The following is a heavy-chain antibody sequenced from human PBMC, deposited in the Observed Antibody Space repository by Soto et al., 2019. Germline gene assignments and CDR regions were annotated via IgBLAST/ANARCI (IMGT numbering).Heavy chain of an antibody. CDR1: GFTFSNYW. J-gene: IGHJ4*02. D-gene: IGHD6-19*01. V-gene: IGHV3-7*01. CDR2: IKQDGSEK. Sequence: EVQLVESGGGLVQPGGSLRLSCAASGFTFSNYWMSWVRQAPGKGLEWVANIKQDGSEKYYVDSVKGRFTISRDNAKNSLYLQMNSLRAEDTAVYYFAMADSSSFDYWGQCTLVTVCS. CDR3: AMADSSSFDY.